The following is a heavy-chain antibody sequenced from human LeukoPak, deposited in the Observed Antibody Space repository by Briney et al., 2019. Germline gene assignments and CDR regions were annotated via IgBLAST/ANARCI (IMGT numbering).Heavy chain of an antibody. Sequence: PSETLSLTCSVSGGSISSSSYYWGWIRQTPGKGLEWIGMIYYSGSTYYNPSLKSRVTISKDTSRNQFSLKVTSLTAADTAVYFCARLPSYHYYMDVWGKGTTVTVSS. CDR3: ARLPSYHYYMDV. V-gene: IGHV4-39*01. CDR1: GGSISSSSYY. J-gene: IGHJ6*03. CDR2: IYYSGST.